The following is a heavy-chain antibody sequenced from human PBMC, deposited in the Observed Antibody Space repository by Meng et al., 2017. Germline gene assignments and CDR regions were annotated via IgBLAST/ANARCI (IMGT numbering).Heavy chain of an antibody. J-gene: IGHJ4*02. CDR2: IVYSGST. CDR3: ARDVGGDYETLFDY. V-gene: IGHV4-61*01. D-gene: IGHD4-17*01. Sequence: QVQVQESAAGLGGPSATLLFTCTGSGGSVGSGNYYWSWIRQPPGQGLEWIGYIVYSGSTTYNPSLKTRVTISVDTSKNQFSLKLTSVTAADTAVYFCARDVGGDYETLFDYWGQGTLVTVSS. CDR1: GGSVGSGNYY.